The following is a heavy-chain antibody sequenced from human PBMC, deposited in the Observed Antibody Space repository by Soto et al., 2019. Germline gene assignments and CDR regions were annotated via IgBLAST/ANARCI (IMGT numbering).Heavy chain of an antibody. J-gene: IGHJ4*02. CDR2: ISGRADST. V-gene: IGHV3-23*01. CDR1: GFTFSHYA. Sequence: GGSLRLSCAASGFTFSHYAMSWVRQAPGKGLEWVSVISGRADSTDYADSVKGRFTISRDNSKNTLYLQMNSLRAEDTAVYYCAKDVISGDGFWLMDHWGQGTLVTVSS. D-gene: IGHD2-21*02. CDR3: AKDVISGDGFWLMDH.